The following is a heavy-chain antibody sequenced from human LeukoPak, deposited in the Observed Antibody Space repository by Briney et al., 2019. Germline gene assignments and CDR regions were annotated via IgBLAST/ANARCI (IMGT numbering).Heavy chain of an antibody. CDR1: GYTFTSYG. CDR3: ARDSPRGSSRWYEGPHFDY. D-gene: IGHD6-13*01. CDR2: ISAYNGNT. J-gene: IGHJ4*02. Sequence: ASVKVSCKASGYTFTSYGISWVRQAPGQGLEWMGWISAYNGNTNYAQKLQGRVTMTTDTSTSTAYMELRSLRSDDTPVYYCARDSPRGSSRWYEGPHFDYWGQGTLVTVSS. V-gene: IGHV1-18*01.